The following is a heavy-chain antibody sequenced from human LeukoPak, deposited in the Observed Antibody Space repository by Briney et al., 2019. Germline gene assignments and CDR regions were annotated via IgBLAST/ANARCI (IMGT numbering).Heavy chain of an antibody. J-gene: IGHJ4*02. V-gene: IGHV3-23*01. Sequence: PGGSLRLSCAASGFTFSSYAMSWVRQAPGKGLEWVSAISGSGGSTYYADSVKGRFTISRDNSKNTLYLQMNSLRAEDTAVYYCAKSGKYIVGATSVDYWGQGTLVTVSS. CDR1: GFTFSSYA. CDR2: ISGSGGST. D-gene: IGHD1-26*01. CDR3: AKSGKYIVGATSVDY.